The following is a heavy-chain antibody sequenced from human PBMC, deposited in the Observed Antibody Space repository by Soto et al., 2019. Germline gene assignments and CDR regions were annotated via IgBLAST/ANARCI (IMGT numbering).Heavy chain of an antibody. CDR2: INAGNGNT. CDR1: GYTFTSCA. Sequence: ASVKVSCKASGYTFTSCAMHWVRQAPGQRLEWMGWINAGNGNTKYSQKFQGRVTITRDTSASTAYMELSSLRSEDTAVYYCARSFFTVTTYYYYYMDVWGKGTTVTVSS. CDR3: ARSFFTVTTYYYYYMDV. V-gene: IGHV1-3*01. D-gene: IGHD4-17*01. J-gene: IGHJ6*03.